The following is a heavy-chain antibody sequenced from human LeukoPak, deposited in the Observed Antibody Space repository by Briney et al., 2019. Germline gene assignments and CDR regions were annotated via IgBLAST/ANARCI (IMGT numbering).Heavy chain of an antibody. CDR2: IYYSGST. J-gene: IGHJ5*02. Sequence: SETLSVTCTVSGGSISSYYWSWIRQPPGKGLEWIGYIYYSGSTNYNPSLKSRVTISVDTSKNQFSLKLSSVTAADTAVYYCARSRKPGWDWFDPWGQGTLVTVSS. V-gene: IGHV4-59*01. CDR1: GGSISSYY. CDR3: ARSRKPGWDWFDP. D-gene: IGHD6-19*01.